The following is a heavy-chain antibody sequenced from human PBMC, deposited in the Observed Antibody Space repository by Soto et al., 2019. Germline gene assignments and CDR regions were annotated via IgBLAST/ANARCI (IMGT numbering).Heavy chain of an antibody. V-gene: IGHV1-18*01. D-gene: IGHD3-10*01. Sequence: ASVKVSCKSSGYPFTHYGITWIRQAPGQGLEWMGWISPFNGNTNYGQTLQGRVTLTTETSTSTVYMELRSLRSDDTAVYYCARDGSYYGSGSYYKIFDYWGQGTLVTVSS. J-gene: IGHJ4*02. CDR2: ISPFNGNT. CDR1: GYPFTHYG. CDR3: ARDGSYYGSGSYYKIFDY.